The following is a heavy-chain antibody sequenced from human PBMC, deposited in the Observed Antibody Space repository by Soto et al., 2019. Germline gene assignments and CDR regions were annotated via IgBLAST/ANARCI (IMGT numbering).Heavy chain of an antibody. CDR3: AIDRPRRPSGYFFDY. D-gene: IGHD1-1*01. CDR1: GFTFSTYA. CDR2: VSASGLNT. J-gene: IGHJ4*02. Sequence: PGGSLRLSCAASGFTFSTYAMAWVRQAPGKGLEWVSGVSASGLNTDYADPVKGRFYISRDNSKNTVSLHMNSLRAEDTALYYCAIDRPRRPSGYFFDYWGQATPVTVSS. V-gene: IGHV3-23*01.